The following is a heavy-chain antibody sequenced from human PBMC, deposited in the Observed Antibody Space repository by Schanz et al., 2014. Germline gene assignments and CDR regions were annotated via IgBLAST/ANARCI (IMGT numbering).Heavy chain of an antibody. CDR1: GGSISSGGYT. J-gene: IGHJ4*02. Sequence: QVQLQESGPGLVKPSQTLSLTCAVSGGSISSGGYTWSWIRQPPGKGLEWIGYIYYSGSTYYNPPLKSRVTISLDTSKTQFPLMLGSVTAADTAVYYCARAAGPVDYWGQGTLVTVSS. D-gene: IGHD6-13*01. CDR3: ARAAGPVDY. V-gene: IGHV4-30-4*07. CDR2: IYYSGST.